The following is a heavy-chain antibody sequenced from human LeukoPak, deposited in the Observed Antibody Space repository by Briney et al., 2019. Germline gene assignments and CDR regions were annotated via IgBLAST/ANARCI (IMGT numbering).Heavy chain of an antibody. J-gene: IGHJ4*02. Sequence: PSETLSLTCTVSGGSISSSSYYWGWIRQPPGKGLEWIGSTYHSGSTYYNPSLKSRVTISVDTSKNQFSLKLSSVTAADTAVYYCARYLGGVVPFDYWGQGTLVTVSS. CDR3: ARYLGGVVPFDY. CDR1: GGSISSSSYY. V-gene: IGHV4-39*07. CDR2: TYHSGST. D-gene: IGHD3-3*01.